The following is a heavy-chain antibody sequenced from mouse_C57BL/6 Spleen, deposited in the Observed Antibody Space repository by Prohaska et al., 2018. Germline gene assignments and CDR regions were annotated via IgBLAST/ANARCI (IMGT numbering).Heavy chain of an antibody. J-gene: IGHJ4*01. CDR3: ARGGLYYGSSPPMDY. CDR2: IYPSDSET. D-gene: IGHD1-1*01. Sequence: TSYWMDWVKQRPGQGLEWIGNIYPSDSETHYNQKFKDKATLTVDKSSSTAYMQLSSLTSEDSAVYYCARGGLYYGSSPPMDYWGQGTSVTVSS. V-gene: IGHV1-61*01. CDR1: TSYW.